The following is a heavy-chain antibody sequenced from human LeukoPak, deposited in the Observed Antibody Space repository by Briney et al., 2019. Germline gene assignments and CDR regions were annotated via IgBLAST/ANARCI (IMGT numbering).Heavy chain of an antibody. V-gene: IGHV3-30*04. CDR2: ISYDGSDK. J-gene: IGHJ5*02. CDR3: ARGSLLLAPFDP. D-gene: IGHD3-10*01. Sequence: GGSLRLSCAASGFTFSSHPMHWVRQAPGKGLEWVAVISYDGSDKYYADSVKGRFTISRDNSKNTLYLQMNSLRAEDTAVYYCARGSLLLAPFDPWGQGILVTVSS. CDR1: GFTFSSHP.